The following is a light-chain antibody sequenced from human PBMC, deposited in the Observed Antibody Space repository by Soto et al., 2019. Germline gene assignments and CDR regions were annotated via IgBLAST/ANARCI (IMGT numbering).Light chain of an antibody. Sequence: DIQMTQSPSIMSASVGARVPLTCRASHNINRWLAWYQQKPGKAPDLLIYDASRLAGGVPSRFSGSESGTEFTLTIGSLQPDDVATYYCQQYETFSGTFGPGTKVDIK. CDR2: DAS. CDR1: HNINRW. V-gene: IGKV1-5*01. J-gene: IGKJ1*01. CDR3: QQYETFSGT.